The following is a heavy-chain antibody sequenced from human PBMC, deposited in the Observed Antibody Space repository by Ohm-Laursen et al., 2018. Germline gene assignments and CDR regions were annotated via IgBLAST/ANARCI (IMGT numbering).Heavy chain of an antibody. J-gene: IGHJ4*02. Sequence: SLRLSCAASGFTFSSYSMNWVRQAPGKGLEWVSSISSSSSYIYYADSVKGRFTISRDNAKNSLYLQMNSLRAEDTAVYYCARAKRYFDRPFDYWGQGTLVTVSS. D-gene: IGHD3-9*01. CDR1: GFTFSSYS. CDR2: ISSSSSYI. CDR3: ARAKRYFDRPFDY. V-gene: IGHV3-21*01.